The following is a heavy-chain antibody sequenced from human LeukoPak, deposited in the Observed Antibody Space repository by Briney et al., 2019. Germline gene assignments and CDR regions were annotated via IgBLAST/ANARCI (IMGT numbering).Heavy chain of an antibody. CDR3: ARDAGGCSSTSCYADWFDP. V-gene: IGHV3-30*04. Sequence: GRSLRLSCAASGFTFSSYAMHWVRQAPGKGLEWVAVIPYDGSNKYYADSVKGRFTISRDNSKSTLYLQMNSLRAEDTAVYYCARDAGGCSSTSCYADWFDPWGQGTLVTVSS. J-gene: IGHJ5*02. CDR2: IPYDGSNK. D-gene: IGHD2-2*01. CDR1: GFTFSSYA.